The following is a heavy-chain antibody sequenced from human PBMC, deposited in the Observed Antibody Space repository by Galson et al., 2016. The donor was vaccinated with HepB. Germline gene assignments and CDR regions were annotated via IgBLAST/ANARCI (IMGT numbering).Heavy chain of an antibody. V-gene: IGHV3-43*02. J-gene: IGHJ5*02. CDR2: ISRDGGST. CDR3: ARDWGIATSSTHWAYNWFDP. Sequence: SLRLSCADSGFTFDDYVMHWVRQVPGKGLEWVSLISRDGGSTYYSDSLKGRFSISRDKSKRSLYLQMNSLRSEDAALYYCARDWGIATSSTHWAYNWFDPWGQGTLVTVSS. D-gene: IGHD3-16*01. CDR1: GFTFDDYV.